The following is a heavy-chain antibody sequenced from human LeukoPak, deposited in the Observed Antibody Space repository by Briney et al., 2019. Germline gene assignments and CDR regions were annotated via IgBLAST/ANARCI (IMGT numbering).Heavy chain of an antibody. CDR1: GYTFTSYG. V-gene: IGHV1-18*01. CDR3: AREYCSSTSCHPQGY. CDR2: ISAYNGNT. Sequence: ASVKVSCKASGYTFTSYGISWVRQAPGQGLEWMGWISAYNGNTNYAQKLQGRVTMTTDTSTSTAYMELRSLRSDDTAVYYCAREYCSSTSCHPQGYWGQGTLVTVSS. J-gene: IGHJ4*02. D-gene: IGHD2-2*01.